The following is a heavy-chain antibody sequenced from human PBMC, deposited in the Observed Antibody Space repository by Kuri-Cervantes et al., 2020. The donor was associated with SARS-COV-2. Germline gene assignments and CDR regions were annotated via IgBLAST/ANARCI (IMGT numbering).Heavy chain of an antibody. CDR3: ARENSGYDFYYYGMDV. J-gene: IGHJ6*02. V-gene: IGHV3-11*06. CDR1: GFTFSDYY. D-gene: IGHD5-12*01. CDR2: ISSSSYT. Sequence: GESLKISCAASGFTFSDYYMSWIRQAPGKGLEWVSYISSSSYTNYADSVKGRFTISRDNAKNSLYLQMNSLRAEDTAVYYCARENSGYDFYYYGMDVWGQGPTVTVSS.